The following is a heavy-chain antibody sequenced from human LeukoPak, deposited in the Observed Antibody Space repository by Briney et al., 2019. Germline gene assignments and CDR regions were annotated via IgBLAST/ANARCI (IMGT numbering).Heavy chain of an antibody. V-gene: IGHV3-33*01. CDR2: IWWDGSKE. Sequence: GGSLRLSCAASGFTLTTNGMHWVRQAPGKGLEWVAVIWWDGSKEFYADSVKGRFIISRDISKNTLYLEMSSLRAEDTAVYYCARDDDTNCQYPRLNYWGQGTLVTVSS. CDR3: ARDDDTNCQYPRLNY. J-gene: IGHJ4*02. D-gene: IGHD2-8*01. CDR1: GFTLTTNG.